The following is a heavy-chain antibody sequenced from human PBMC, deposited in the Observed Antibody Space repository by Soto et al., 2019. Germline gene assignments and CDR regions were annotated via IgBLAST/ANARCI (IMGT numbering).Heavy chain of an antibody. V-gene: IGHV3-30*03. J-gene: IGHJ3*02. CDR2: ISYDGSLK. D-gene: IGHD4-4*01. CDR3: ARPYSNYEDAFDI. Sequence: GGSLRLSCAASGFTFSDYGMHWVRQAPGKGLEWVALISYDGSLKYYADSVTGRFTISRDNSKNTLYLQMNSLRAEDTAVYYCARPYSNYEDAFDIWGQGTMVTVSS. CDR1: GFTFSDYG.